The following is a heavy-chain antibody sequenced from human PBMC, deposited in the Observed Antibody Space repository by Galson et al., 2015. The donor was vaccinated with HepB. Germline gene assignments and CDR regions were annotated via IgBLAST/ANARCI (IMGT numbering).Heavy chain of an antibody. CDR1: GFTFSSYS. Sequence: SLRLSCAASGFTFSSYSMNWVRQAPGKGLEWVSYISSSSSTIYYADSVKGRFTISRDNAKNSLYLQMNSLRDEDTAVYYCARDGLLWFGEAPNDIWGQGTMVTVSS. V-gene: IGHV3-48*02. CDR3: ARDGLLWFGEAPNDI. D-gene: IGHD3-10*01. CDR2: ISSSSSTI. J-gene: IGHJ3*02.